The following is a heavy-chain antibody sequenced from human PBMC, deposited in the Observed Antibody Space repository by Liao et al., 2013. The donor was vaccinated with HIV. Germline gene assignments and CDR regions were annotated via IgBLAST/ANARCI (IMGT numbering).Heavy chain of an antibody. D-gene: IGHD2-15*01. CDR1: GGSISSYY. J-gene: IGHJ5*02. CDR2: IYTSGST. CDR3: ARDRGYCSGGSCYSWFDP. V-gene: IGHV4-4*07. Sequence: QAQLQESGPGLVKPSETLSLTCIVSGGSISSYYWSWIRQPAGKGLEWLGRIYTSGSTNYNPSLKSRVTISVDTSKNQFSLKLSSVTAADTAVYYCARDRGYCSGGSCYSWFDPWGQGTLVTVSS.